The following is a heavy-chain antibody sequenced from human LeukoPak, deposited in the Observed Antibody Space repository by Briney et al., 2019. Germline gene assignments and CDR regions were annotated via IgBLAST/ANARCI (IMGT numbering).Heavy chain of an antibody. J-gene: IGHJ3*02. CDR3: AREEYSYRHDAFDI. CDR1: GGSFSGYY. D-gene: IGHD5-18*01. CDR2: INHSGST. Sequence: PSETLSLTCAVYGGSFSGYYWSWIRQPPGKGLEWIGEINHSGSTNYNPSLKSRVTISVDTSKNQFSLKLSSVTAADTAVYYCAREEYSYRHDAFDIWGQGTMVTVSS. V-gene: IGHV4-34*01.